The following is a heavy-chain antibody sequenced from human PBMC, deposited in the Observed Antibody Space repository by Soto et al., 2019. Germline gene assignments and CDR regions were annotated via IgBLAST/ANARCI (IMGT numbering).Heavy chain of an antibody. CDR2: ISSSSSYI. J-gene: IGHJ6*02. Sequence: PGGSLRLSCAASGFTFSSYSMNWVRQAPGKGLEWVSSISSSSSYIYYADSVKGRFTISRDNAKNSLYLQMNSLRAEDTAVYYCARSTVVTPVGMDVWGQGTTVTVSS. CDR1: GFTFSSYS. CDR3: ARSTVVTPVGMDV. D-gene: IGHD4-17*01. V-gene: IGHV3-21*01.